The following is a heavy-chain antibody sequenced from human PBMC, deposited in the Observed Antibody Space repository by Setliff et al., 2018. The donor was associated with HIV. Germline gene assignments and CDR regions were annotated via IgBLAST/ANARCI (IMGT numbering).Heavy chain of an antibody. CDR3: VRNGYYSLDY. J-gene: IGHJ4*02. Sequence: SETLSLTCAVYGGSFSGFYWTFIRQSPGKGLEWIGEVTHSGTTTYDPSLKSRITISVDTSKNQFSLKLTSVTAADTAVYNCVRNGYYSLDYWGQGTLVTVS. CDR1: GGSFSGFY. V-gene: IGHV4-34*10. CDR2: VTHSGTT. D-gene: IGHD3-22*01.